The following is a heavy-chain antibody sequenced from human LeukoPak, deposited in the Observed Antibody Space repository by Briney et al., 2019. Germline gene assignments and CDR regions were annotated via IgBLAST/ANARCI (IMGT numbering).Heavy chain of an antibody. V-gene: IGHV3-7*01. CDR3: ATYTHWVAGDV. D-gene: IGHD3-16*01. Sequence: GGSLRLSCAASGFTFSNSGMSWVRQAPGKGLEWVANMNQDGSAKGYVDSVKGRFTISRDNARNSLYLQMSSLRPEDTAVYYCATYTHWVAGDVWGQGTTVTVSS. CDR1: GFTFSNSG. J-gene: IGHJ6*02. CDR2: MNQDGSAK.